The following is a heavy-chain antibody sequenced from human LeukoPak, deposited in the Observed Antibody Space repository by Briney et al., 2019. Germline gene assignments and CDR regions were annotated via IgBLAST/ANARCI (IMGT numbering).Heavy chain of an antibody. V-gene: IGHV4-30-4*07. D-gene: IGHD3-10*01. Sequence: SETLSLTCAVSGVSVSSGGYNWSWIQQPPWQGLDWNGYIDDSGSTYYNPSLRGRFSISVDKSKNHFSLSLSSVTAADTAVYYCAREDRVYYGSGSYLFDYWGQGTLVTVSS. J-gene: IGHJ4*02. CDR3: AREDRVYYGSGSYLFDY. CDR1: GVSVSSGGYN. CDR2: IDDSGST.